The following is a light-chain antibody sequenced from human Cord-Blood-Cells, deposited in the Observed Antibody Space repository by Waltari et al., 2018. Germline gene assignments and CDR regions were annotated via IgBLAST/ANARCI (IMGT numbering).Light chain of an antibody. Sequence: EIVMTQSPATLSVSPGERATLSCRASQSVSSNLAWYQQKPGQAPRLLIYGASTRATGIPARFSGSGSGTAFTLTISSLQSEDFAVYYCQQYNNWPPYTFGQRTKLEIK. CDR3: QQYNNWPPYT. J-gene: IGKJ2*01. CDR2: GAS. V-gene: IGKV3-15*01. CDR1: QSVSSN.